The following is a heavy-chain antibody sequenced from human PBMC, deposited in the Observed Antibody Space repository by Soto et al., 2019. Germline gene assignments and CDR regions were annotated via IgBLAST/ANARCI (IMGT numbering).Heavy chain of an antibody. CDR1: GGTFSSYT. Sequence: QVQLVQSGAEVKKPGSSVKVSCKASGGTFSSYTISWVRQAPGQGLEWMGRIIPILGIANYAQKFQGRVTITADKSTSTAYMELSSLRSEDTAVYYCARCLAVAVQQDAFDIWVQGTMVTVSS. J-gene: IGHJ3*02. V-gene: IGHV1-69*02. CDR2: IIPILGIA. CDR3: ARCLAVAVQQDAFDI. D-gene: IGHD6-19*01.